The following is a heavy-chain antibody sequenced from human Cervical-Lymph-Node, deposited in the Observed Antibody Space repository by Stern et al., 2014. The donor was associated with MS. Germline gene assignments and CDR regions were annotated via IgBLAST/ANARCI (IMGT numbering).Heavy chain of an antibody. CDR1: GGSVSSGSYY. J-gene: IGHJ4*02. CDR2: IYYSGST. D-gene: IGHD3-3*01. V-gene: IGHV4-61*01. CDR3: AREGIFRTV. Sequence: QVQLQESGPGLVKPSETLSLTCTVSGGSVSSGSYYWSWIRQPPGKGLEWIGYIYYSGSTNYNPSLKSRVTISVDTSKNQFSLKLSSVTAADTAVYYCAREGIFRTVWGQGTLVTVSS.